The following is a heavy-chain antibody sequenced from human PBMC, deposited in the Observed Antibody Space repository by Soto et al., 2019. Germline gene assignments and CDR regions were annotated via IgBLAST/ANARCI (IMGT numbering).Heavy chain of an antibody. V-gene: IGHV1-69*08. CDR2: IIPILGIA. D-gene: IGHD2-15*01. CDR3: ARDLKVVAATTEKSYYYYYGMDV. J-gene: IGHJ6*02. Sequence: QVQLVQSGAEVKKPGSSVKVSCKASGGTFSSYTISWVRQAPGQGLEWMGRIIPILGIANYAQKFQGRVTITADKSTSTAYMELSRLRSEDTAVYYCARDLKVVAATTEKSYYYYYGMDVWGQGTTVTVSS. CDR1: GGTFSSYT.